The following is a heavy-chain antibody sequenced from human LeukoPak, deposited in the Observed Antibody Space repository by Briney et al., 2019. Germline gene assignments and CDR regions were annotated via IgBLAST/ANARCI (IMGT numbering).Heavy chain of an antibody. D-gene: IGHD3-3*01. V-gene: IGHV1-69*01. J-gene: IGHJ2*01. CDR3: ATSRFGVVIIRSAPFDL. CDR2: IIPIFGTA. Sequence: GSSVKVSCKASGGTFSSYAISWVRQAPGQGLEWMGGIIPIFGTANYAQKFQGRVTITADESTSTAYMELSSLRSEDTAVYYCATSRFGVVIIRSAPFDLWGRGTLVTVSS. CDR1: GGTFSSYA.